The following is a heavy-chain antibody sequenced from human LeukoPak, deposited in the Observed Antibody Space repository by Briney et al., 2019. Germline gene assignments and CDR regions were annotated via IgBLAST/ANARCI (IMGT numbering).Heavy chain of an antibody. D-gene: IGHD3-10*01. J-gene: IGHJ6*03. CDR3: ARGVGYYYGSGSYRPDYYYYYMDV. V-gene: IGHV3-21*01. Sequence: GGSLRLSCAASGFTFSSYSMNWVRQAPGKGLEWVSSISSSSSYIYYADSVKGRFTISRDNAKNSLYLQMNSLRAEDTAVYYCARGVGYYYGSGSYRPDYYYYYMDVWGEGTTVTISS. CDR1: GFTFSSYS. CDR2: ISSSSSYI.